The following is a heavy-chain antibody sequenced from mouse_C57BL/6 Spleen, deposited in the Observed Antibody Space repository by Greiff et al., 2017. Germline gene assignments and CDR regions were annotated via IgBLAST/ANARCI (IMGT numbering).Heavy chain of an antibody. CDR1: GFTFTDYY. CDR3: AKYNHPYFFGY. CDR2: ISNNANGYTT. J-gene: IGHJ2*01. V-gene: IGHV7-3*01. Sequence: EVQGVESGGGLVQPGGSLSLSCAASGFTFTDYYMSWVRQPPGKALEWFGFISNNANGYTTEYSASVQGRFTISRANSQNILYLEMNDREAEGSGTYYCAKYNHPYFFGYWGQGTTLTVSS.